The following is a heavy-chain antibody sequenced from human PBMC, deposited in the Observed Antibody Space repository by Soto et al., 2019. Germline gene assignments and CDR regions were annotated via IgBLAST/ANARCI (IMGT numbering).Heavy chain of an antibody. CDR1: GFTFSGYA. CDR2: IRDTGGYT. CDR3: AKPSHEMLTGYYGSDY. J-gene: IGHJ4*02. Sequence: GGSLGLSCVASGFTFSGYAMSWVRQAPGKGLQWVSAIRDTGGYTYYADSVKGRFTISRDNSKSTLFLQMDSLTADDSALYYCAKPSHEMLTGYYGSDYWGQGTLVTVSS. V-gene: IGHV3-23*01. D-gene: IGHD3-9*01.